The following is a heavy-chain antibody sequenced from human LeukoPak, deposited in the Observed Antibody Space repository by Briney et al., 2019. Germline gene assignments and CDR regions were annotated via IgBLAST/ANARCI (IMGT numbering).Heavy chain of an antibody. D-gene: IGHD6-19*01. CDR2: IDASGGAT. V-gene: IGHV3-23*01. Sequence: PGESLRFSCAASGFTFSNYAMSWVRQAPGKGLEWVSSIDASGGATYYADSVKGRFTISRDNSKNTFYLQMNSLRAEDTAVYSCAKGSGSGWYGWFAPWGQGTLVTVSS. CDR1: GFTFSNYA. J-gene: IGHJ5*02. CDR3: AKGSGSGWYGWFAP.